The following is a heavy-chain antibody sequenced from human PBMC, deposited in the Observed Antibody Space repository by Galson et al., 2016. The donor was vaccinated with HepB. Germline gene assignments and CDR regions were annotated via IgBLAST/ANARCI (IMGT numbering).Heavy chain of an antibody. D-gene: IGHD3-10*01. V-gene: IGHV1-69*13. CDR3: ARAEIDGSGTYYKLDY. J-gene: IGHJ4*02. CDR1: GGTSSSYA. Sequence: SVKVSCKASGGTSSSYAISWVRQAPGQGLEWMGGIIPIYGTAKYAQKLQGRVTITADESTSTAYMALSSLRSEDTAVYYCARAEIDGSGTYYKLDYWGQGTLVTVSS. CDR2: IIPIYGTA.